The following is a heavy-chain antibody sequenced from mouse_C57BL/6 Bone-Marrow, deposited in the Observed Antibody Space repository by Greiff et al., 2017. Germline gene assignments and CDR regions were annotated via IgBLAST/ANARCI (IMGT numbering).Heavy chain of an antibody. V-gene: IGHV1-15*01. J-gene: IGHJ2*01. CDR3: ILVLTTVVADYFDY. CDR2: IDPETGGT. Sequence: QVQLKASGAELVRPGASVTLSCKASGYTFTDYEMHWVKQTPVHGLEWIGAIDPETGGTAYNQKFKGKAILTADKSSSTAYMELRSLTSEDSAVXYCILVLTTVVADYFDYWGQGTTLTVSS. CDR1: GYTFTDYE. D-gene: IGHD1-1*01.